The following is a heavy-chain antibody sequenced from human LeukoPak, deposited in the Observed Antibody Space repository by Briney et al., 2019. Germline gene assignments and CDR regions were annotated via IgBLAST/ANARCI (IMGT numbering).Heavy chain of an antibody. D-gene: IGHD5-18*01. CDR1: GFNLSRFA. V-gene: IGHV3-23*01. J-gene: IGHJ6*03. CDR2: LSDSGENS. CDR3: AKVRPGYSHYFYFMDV. Sequence: GGSLRLSCAASGFNLSRFAMTWVRQAPGMGLEWVSSLSDSGENSYYADSVKGRFTISRDSSKNMLFLRLANLRAEDTAVYYCAKVRPGYSHYFYFMDVWATGTTVTVSS.